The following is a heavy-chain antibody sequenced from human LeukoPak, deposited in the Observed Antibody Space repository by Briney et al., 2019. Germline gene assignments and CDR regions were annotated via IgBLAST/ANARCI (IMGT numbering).Heavy chain of an antibody. CDR3: VKDRDPWLLQNNWFDP. V-gene: IGHV3-30*18. CDR2: ISYDGSNK. D-gene: IGHD3-22*01. CDR1: GFTFSSYG. J-gene: IGHJ5*02. Sequence: PGRSLRLSCAASGFTFSSYGMHWVRQAPGKGLEWVAVISYDGSNKYYADSVKGRFTFSRDNSKNTLYLQMNSLRAEDTAVYYCVKDRDPWLLQNNWFDPWGQGTLVAVSS.